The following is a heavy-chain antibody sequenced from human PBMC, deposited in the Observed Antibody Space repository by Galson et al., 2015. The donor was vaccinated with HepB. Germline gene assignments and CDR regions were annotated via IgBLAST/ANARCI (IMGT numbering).Heavy chain of an antibody. D-gene: IGHD2-15*01. CDR3: ARVRPPVVVAATNYYYYYGMDV. V-gene: IGHV3-13*01. CDR2: IGTAGDT. CDR1: GFTFSSYD. Sequence: SLRLSCAASGFTFSSYDMHWVRQATGKGLEWVSAIGTAGDTYYPGSVKGRFTISRENAKNSLYLQMNSLRAGDTAVYYCARVRPPVVVAATNYYYYYGMDVWGQGTTVTVSS. J-gene: IGHJ6*02.